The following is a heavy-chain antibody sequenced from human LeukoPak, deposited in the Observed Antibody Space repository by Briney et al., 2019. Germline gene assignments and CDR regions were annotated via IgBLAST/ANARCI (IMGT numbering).Heavy chain of an antibody. V-gene: IGHV3-7*01. CDR2: IKQDGSVI. CDR3: AGDEGWTFDI. D-gene: IGHD5-24*01. CDR1: GFSFSTHW. Sequence: GGSLRLSCAASGFSFSTHWMSWFRQAPGKGLEWVALIKQDGSVIHYVDSVRGRFTISRDNAKNSLSLQMNSLRADDTAVYYCAGDEGWTFDIWGQGTKVTVSS. J-gene: IGHJ3*02.